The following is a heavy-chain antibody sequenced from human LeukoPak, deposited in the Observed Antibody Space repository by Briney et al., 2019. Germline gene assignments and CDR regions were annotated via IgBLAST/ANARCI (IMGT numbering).Heavy chain of an antibody. CDR2: ISLAGQT. CDR3: SRESGPFCPFGY. V-gene: IGHV4-4*02. J-gene: IGHJ4*02. Sequence: SGTLSLTCGVSGGSISGTNWWSWVRQPPGQGLGWTGEISLAGQTNYNPSLNGRVTMSLDKSSNQLSLHLTSVTAADTATYFCSRESGPFCPFGYWGQGTLVIVSS. D-gene: IGHD1-26*01. CDR1: GGSISGTNW.